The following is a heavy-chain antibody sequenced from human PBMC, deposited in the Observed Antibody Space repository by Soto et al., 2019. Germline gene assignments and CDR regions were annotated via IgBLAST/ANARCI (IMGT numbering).Heavy chain of an antibody. CDR1: GFTFSTYG. V-gene: IGHV3-30*18. CDR2: ISYDGSNK. J-gene: IGHJ4*02. Sequence: QVQLVESGGGVVQPGKSLRLSCAASGFTFSTYGMHWVRQTPGKGLEWVAVISYDGSNKYYSDSVKGRFTISRDNSNTTLYLQMNSLRAEDTAVYYCAKDWDHKSLFFDYCGLGTLVTVSS. D-gene: IGHD3-3*02. CDR3: AKDWDHKSLFFDY.